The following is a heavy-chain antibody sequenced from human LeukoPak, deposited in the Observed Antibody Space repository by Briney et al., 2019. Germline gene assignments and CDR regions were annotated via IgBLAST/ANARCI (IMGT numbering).Heavy chain of an antibody. J-gene: IGHJ4*02. D-gene: IGHD6-19*01. CDR2: INTNTGNP. CDR3: ASDAVAGPYYFDY. V-gene: IGHV7-4-1*02. Sequence: ASVKVSCKASGDTFTSYAMNWVRQAPGQGLEWMGWINTNTGNPTYAQGFTGRFVYSLDTSVSTAYLQISSLKAEDTAVYYCASDAVAGPYYFDYSGQGTLVTVSS. CDR1: GDTFTSYA.